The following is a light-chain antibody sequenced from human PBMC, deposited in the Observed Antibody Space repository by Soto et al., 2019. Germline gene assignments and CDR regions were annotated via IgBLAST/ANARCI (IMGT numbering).Light chain of an antibody. CDR2: EAS. V-gene: IGKV1-9*01. CDR1: HDISTF. Sequence: DLQLTQSPSLLSASIGDRVTITCRASHDISTFLAWYPQKPGKAPKLLIYEASTLQSGVPSRFSGRGSGTEFTLTISGLLPEDFAAYHCQQLYTLPFTFGQGTRL. CDR3: QQLYTLPFT. J-gene: IGKJ5*01.